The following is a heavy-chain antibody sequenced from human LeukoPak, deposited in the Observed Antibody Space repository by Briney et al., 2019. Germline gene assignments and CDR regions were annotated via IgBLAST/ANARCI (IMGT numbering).Heavy chain of an antibody. J-gene: IGHJ6*03. CDR2: IIPIFGTA. Sequence: GASVKVSCKVSRGTFSSYAISWVRQAPGQGLEWMGGIIPIFGTANYAQKFHGRVTITADESTSTAYMELSRLRSEDTAVYYCARERYYDFWSGETALSYYYYYYMDVWGKGTTVTVSS. V-gene: IGHV1-69*01. CDR1: RGTFSSYA. CDR3: ARERYYDFWSGETALSYYYYYYMDV. D-gene: IGHD3-3*01.